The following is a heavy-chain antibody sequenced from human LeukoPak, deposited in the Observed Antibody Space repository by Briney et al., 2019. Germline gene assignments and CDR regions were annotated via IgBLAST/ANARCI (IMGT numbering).Heavy chain of an antibody. Sequence: GRSLRLSCAASGFTFSSYGMHWVRQAPGKGLEWVSAISGSGGSTYYADSVKGRFTISRDNSKNTLYLQMNSLRAEDTAVYYCAKDGAGIAAADHLDYWGQGTLVTVSS. V-gene: IGHV3-23*01. J-gene: IGHJ4*02. CDR2: ISGSGGST. CDR3: AKDGAGIAAADHLDY. D-gene: IGHD6-13*01. CDR1: GFTFSSYG.